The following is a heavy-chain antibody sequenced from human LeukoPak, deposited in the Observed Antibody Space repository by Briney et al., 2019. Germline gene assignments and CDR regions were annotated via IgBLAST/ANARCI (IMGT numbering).Heavy chain of an antibody. CDR1: GFDFTAYG. J-gene: IGHJ4*02. CDR3: AGHFHSAWFGF. V-gene: IGHV5-51*01. CDR2: IYPGGSNG. Sequence: GESLRISCKCSGFDFTAYGIAWVRQMPGKGLEWMGNIYPGGSNGRYSPSFQGQVTMSADKSITTVYLQWSSLKASDTAMYYCAGHFHSAWFGFWGQGSLVTVSS. D-gene: IGHD5-18*01.